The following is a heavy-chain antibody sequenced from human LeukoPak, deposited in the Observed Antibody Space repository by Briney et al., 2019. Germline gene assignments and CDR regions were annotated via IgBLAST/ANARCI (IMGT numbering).Heavy chain of an antibody. D-gene: IGHD3-3*01. CDR2: ISGSGGST. J-gene: IGHJ4*02. CDR1: GFTFNTYD. CDR3: ARDPKFDFWSGSRGY. Sequence: GGSLRLSCAASGFTFNTYDMGWVRQAPGKGLEWVSGISGSGGSTYYADSVKGRFTISRENSKNTLYLQMNSLRAEDTAVYYCARDPKFDFWSGSRGYWGQGTLVTVSS. V-gene: IGHV3-23*01.